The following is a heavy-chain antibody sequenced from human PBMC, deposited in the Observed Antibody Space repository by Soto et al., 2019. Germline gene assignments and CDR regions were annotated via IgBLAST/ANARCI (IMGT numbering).Heavy chain of an antibody. Sequence: QVQLVQSGAEVRKPGASVTVSCRSSGDSFNDYYIHWVRQAPGQGFEWMGWINPNGGVTKYAQKFQGWVSMTSDKSIRTVYMQLSRLRSDDTAVYYCARESGGATATLDYYFFDMDVWGTGTTVTVSS. J-gene: IGHJ6*03. V-gene: IGHV1-2*04. D-gene: IGHD5-12*01. CDR3: ARESGGATATLDYYFFDMDV. CDR1: GDSFNDYY. CDR2: INPNGGVT.